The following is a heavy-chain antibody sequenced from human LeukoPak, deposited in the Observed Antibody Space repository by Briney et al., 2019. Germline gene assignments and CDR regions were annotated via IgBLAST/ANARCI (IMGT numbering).Heavy chain of an antibody. Sequence: PGGSLRLSCAASGFTFSSYPMHWVRQAPGKGLEWVAVISYDGSNKYYTDSVKGRFTISRDNSKNTLYLQMNSLRAEDTAVYYCAREGPQDGYNFRAFDIWGQGTMVTVSS. CDR3: AREGPQDGYNFRAFDI. J-gene: IGHJ3*02. CDR2: ISYDGSNK. CDR1: GFTFSSYP. V-gene: IGHV3-30*10. D-gene: IGHD5-24*01.